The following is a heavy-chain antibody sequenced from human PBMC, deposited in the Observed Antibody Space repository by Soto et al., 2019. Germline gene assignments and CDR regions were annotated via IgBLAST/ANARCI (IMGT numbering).Heavy chain of an antibody. CDR1: GGSLSGFP. J-gene: IGHJ4*02. D-gene: IGHD4-17*01. Sequence: PSETLSLTCSVSGGSLSGFPWIWIRQPPGKGLEWVGYIYHTGRSNYNPSIKSRLTISLDMSRNQFSLQLTSVTAADTALYYCARVSNEYGGNGAFDYWGLGTLVTVSS. CDR3: ARVSNEYGGNGAFDY. CDR2: IYHTGRS. V-gene: IGHV4-59*01.